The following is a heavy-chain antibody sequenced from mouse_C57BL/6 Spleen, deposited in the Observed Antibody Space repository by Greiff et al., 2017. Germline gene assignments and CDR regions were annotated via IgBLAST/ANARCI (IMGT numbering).Heavy chain of an antibody. D-gene: IGHD1-1*01. CDR1: GYAFTNYL. CDR3: ARSHYYGSSHWYFDV. V-gene: IGHV1-54*01. J-gene: IGHJ1*03. CDR2: INPGSGGT. Sequence: QVQLQQSGAELVRPGTSVKVSCKASGYAFTNYLIEWVKQRPGQGLEWIGVINPGSGGTNYNEKFKGKATLTADKSSSTAYMQLSSLTSEDSAVYFCARSHYYGSSHWYFDVWGTGTTGNGSS.